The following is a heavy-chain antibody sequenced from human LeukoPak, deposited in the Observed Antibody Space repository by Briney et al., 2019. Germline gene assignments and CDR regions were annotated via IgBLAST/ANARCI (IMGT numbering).Heavy chain of an antibody. J-gene: IGHJ4*02. CDR1: GYTFSSYG. D-gene: IGHD3-3*01. CDR2: ISAYGHT. CDR3: ARETASGYLGFDF. Sequence: ASVKVSCKTSGYTFSSYGIPWVRQATGQALEWMGWISAYGHTKLARNLQARVTVTIDTSTTTAYMELRSLSSDDTAVYFCARETASGYLGFDFWGQGTLVTVSS. V-gene: IGHV1-18*01.